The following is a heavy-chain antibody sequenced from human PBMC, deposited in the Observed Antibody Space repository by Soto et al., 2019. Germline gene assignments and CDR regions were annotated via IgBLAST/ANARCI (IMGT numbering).Heavy chain of an antibody. CDR1: GSSFTNYW. D-gene: IGHD1-26*01. Sequence: GESLKISCKGSGSSFTNYWIGWVRQMPGKGLEWMGIIYPGDSDTRYSPSFRGQVTFSADKSISTAYLQWSSLKASDTAMYYCDGKGRSQSFDYWGQGTLVTVSS. J-gene: IGHJ4*02. V-gene: IGHV5-51*01. CDR2: IYPGDSDT. CDR3: DGKGRSQSFDY.